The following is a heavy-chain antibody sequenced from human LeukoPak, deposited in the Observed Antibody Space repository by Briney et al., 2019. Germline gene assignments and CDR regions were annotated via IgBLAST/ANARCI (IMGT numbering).Heavy chain of an antibody. Sequence: ASVNVSCKASGGTFSSYAISWVRQAPGQGLEWMGWMNPNSGNTGYAQKFQGRVTMTRNTSISTVYMELSSLRSEDTAVYYCARDLFLDSYYDSSGTPGPIFDYWGQGTLVTVSS. D-gene: IGHD3-22*01. J-gene: IGHJ4*02. V-gene: IGHV1-8*02. CDR2: MNPNSGNT. CDR3: ARDLFLDSYYDSSGTPGPIFDY. CDR1: GGTFSSYA.